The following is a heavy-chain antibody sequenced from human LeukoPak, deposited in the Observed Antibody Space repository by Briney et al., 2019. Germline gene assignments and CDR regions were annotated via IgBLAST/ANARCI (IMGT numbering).Heavy chain of an antibody. CDR2: ISGSGGST. D-gene: IGHD3-10*01. J-gene: IGHJ4*02. V-gene: IGHV3-23*01. Sequence: HPGGSLRLSCAASGFTFSSYAMSWIRQAPGKGLEWVSSISGSGGSTYYADSVKGRSTISRDNSKNTLYLQMNSLRAEDTAVYFCAKEGNYYYGSGSYYKTDYWGQGTLVTVSS. CDR1: GFTFSSYA. CDR3: AKEGNYYYGSGSYYKTDY.